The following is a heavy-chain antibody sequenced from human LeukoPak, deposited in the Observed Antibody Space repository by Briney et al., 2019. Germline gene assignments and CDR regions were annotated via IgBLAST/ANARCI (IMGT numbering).Heavy chain of an antibody. J-gene: IGHJ3*02. CDR2: TIPIFGTA. CDR3: ARDIPGHPISAFDI. Sequence: ASVKVSCKASGGTFSSYAISWVRQAPGQGLEWMGGTIPIFGTANYAQKFQGRVTITADKSTSTAYMELSSLRSEDTAVYYCARDIPGHPISAFDIWGQGTMVTVSS. CDR1: GGTFSSYA. V-gene: IGHV1-69*06. D-gene: IGHD5-24*01.